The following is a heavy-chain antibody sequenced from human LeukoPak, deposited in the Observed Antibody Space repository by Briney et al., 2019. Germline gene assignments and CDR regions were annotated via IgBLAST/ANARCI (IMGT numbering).Heavy chain of an antibody. V-gene: IGHV1-2*02. CDR3: ARDDSRLTWRLTIFPAFDA. D-gene: IGHD3-3*01. J-gene: IGHJ5*02. Sequence: ASVKVSCKASGYTFTGYYMHWVRQAPGQGLEWMGWINPNSGGTNYAQKFQGRVTMTRDTSISTAYMGLSRLRSDDTAVYYCARDDSRLTWRLTIFPAFDAWGQGTLVTVSA. CDR2: INPNSGGT. CDR1: GYTFTGYY.